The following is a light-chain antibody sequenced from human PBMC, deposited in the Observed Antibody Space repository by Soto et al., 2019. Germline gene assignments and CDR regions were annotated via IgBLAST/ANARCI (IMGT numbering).Light chain of an antibody. CDR3: PSYDVGLRGPA. J-gene: IGLJ2*01. CDR2: DNS. Sequence: QLVLTQPPSLSGAPGQRVTISSTGSRSNIGAGYDVHWYQHLPGTAPKVLIFDNSNRPSGVPDRFSGSKSGTSASLAITGLQAEDEAVYYCPSYDVGLRGPAFGGGTKLTVL. CDR1: RSNIGAGYD. V-gene: IGLV1-40*01.